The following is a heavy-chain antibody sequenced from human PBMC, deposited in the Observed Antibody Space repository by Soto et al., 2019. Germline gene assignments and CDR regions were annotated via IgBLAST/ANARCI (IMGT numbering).Heavy chain of an antibody. D-gene: IGHD3-10*01. CDR3: ARESTFGFDY. V-gene: IGHV1-18*04. CDR1: GFGLINYG. CDR2: ISAYNGNT. J-gene: IGHJ4*02. Sequence: SCKASGFGLINYGFTWVRQAPGQGLEWMGWISAYNGNTIYAQNLQGRLTMTTDTSTSTAYMELRSLRSDDTAVYYCARESTFGFDYWGQGTLVTVSS.